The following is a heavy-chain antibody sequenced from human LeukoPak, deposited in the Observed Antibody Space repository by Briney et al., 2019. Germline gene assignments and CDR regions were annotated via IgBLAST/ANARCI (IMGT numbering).Heavy chain of an antibody. J-gene: IGHJ4*02. CDR1: GFTFSSYS. Sequence: PGGSLRLSCAASGFTFSSYSMNWVRQAPGKGLEWVSSISSSSSYIYYADSVKGRFTISRDNAKNSLYLQMNSLRAEDTAVYYCARDLRVGQQLDVFDYWGQGTLVTVSS. CDR3: ARDLRVGQQLDVFDY. CDR2: ISSSSSYI. V-gene: IGHV3-21*01. D-gene: IGHD6-13*01.